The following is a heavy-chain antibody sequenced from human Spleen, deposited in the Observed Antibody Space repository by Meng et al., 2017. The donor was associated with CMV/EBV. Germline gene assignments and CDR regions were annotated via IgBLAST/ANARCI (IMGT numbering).Heavy chain of an antibody. J-gene: IGHJ4*02. CDR1: GGTFSSYA. CDR2: IRYDGSNK. D-gene: IGHD6-13*01. V-gene: IGHV3-30*02. CDR3: AKDGGTGYSSSKTIDY. Sequence: VQSGAEVKKPGSSVEVSCKASGGTFSSYAMHWVRQAPGKGLEWVAFIRYDGSNKYYADSVKGRFTISRDNSKNTLYLQMNSLRAEDTAVYYCAKDGGTGYSSSKTIDYWGQGTLVTVSS.